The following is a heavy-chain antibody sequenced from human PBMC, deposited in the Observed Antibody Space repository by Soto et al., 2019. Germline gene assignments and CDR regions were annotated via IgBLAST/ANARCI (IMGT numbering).Heavy chain of an antibody. CDR1: GYTFTGYY. D-gene: IGHD6-19*01. CDR2: INPNSGGT. J-gene: IGHJ4*02. V-gene: IGHV1-2*02. Sequence: ASVQVSCKASGYTFTGYYMHWVRQAPGQGLEWMGWINPNSGGTNYAQKFQGRVTMTRDTSISTAYMELSRLRSDDTAVYYCARGSSGWNWYYFDYWGQGTLVTVSS. CDR3: ARGSSGWNWYYFDY.